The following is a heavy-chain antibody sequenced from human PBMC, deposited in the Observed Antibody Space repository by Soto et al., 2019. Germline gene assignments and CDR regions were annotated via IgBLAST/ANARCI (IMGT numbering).Heavy chain of an antibody. D-gene: IGHD3-16*02. CDR2: ISGSGGST. Sequence: EVQLLESGGGLVQPGGSLRLSCAASGFTFSSYAMSWVRQAPGKGLEWVSAISGSGGSTYYADSVKGRFTISRDNSKNTLYLQMNSLRAEDTAVYYCAKQLLNYIWGSYRFHENYFDYWGQGTLVTVSS. J-gene: IGHJ4*02. CDR3: AKQLLNYIWGSYRFHENYFDY. V-gene: IGHV3-23*01. CDR1: GFTFSSYA.